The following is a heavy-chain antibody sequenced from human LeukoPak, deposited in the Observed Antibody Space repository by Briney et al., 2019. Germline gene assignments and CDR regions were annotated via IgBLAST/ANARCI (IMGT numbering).Heavy chain of an antibody. V-gene: IGHV4-34*01. CDR2: INHSGST. CDR1: GGSFSGYY. D-gene: IGHD5-24*01. Sequence: PSETLSLTCAVYGGSFSGYYWSWIRHPPGKGLEWIGEINHSGSTDYNPSLKSRVTISVDTSKSQFSLKLNSVTAADTAMYYCARGRDPYWGQGTLVTASS. CDR3: ARGRDPY. J-gene: IGHJ4*02.